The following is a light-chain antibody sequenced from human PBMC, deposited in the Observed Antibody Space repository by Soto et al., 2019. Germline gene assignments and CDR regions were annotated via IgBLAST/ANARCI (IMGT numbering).Light chain of an antibody. CDR3: QQSYSTPRT. V-gene: IGKV1-39*01. CDR2: AAS. CDR1: QSISSY. J-gene: IGKJ2*01. Sequence: DIQMTQSPSSLSASVGDRVTITCRASQSISSYLNWYQQKPGKAPQLLIYAASSLQSGVPSRFSGSGSGTDVTLTISSLQPEDFATYYCQQSYSTPRTCGQGTKLEIK.